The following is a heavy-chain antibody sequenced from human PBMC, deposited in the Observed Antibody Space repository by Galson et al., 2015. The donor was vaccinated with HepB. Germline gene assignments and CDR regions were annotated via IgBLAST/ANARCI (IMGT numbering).Heavy chain of an antibody. Sequence: SVKVSCKASGYIFTSYGISWVRQAPGQGLEWMGRISGYNGNTNYAQKLQGRVTMTTDTSTSTAYMDLSGLRSDDTAFYYCARADWNYATYWGQGTLVTVSS. D-gene: IGHD1-7*01. CDR3: ARADWNYATY. J-gene: IGHJ4*01. CDR1: GYIFTSYG. V-gene: IGHV1-18*01. CDR2: ISGYNGNT.